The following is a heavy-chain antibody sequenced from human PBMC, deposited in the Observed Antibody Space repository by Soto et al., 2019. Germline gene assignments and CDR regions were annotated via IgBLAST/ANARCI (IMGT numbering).Heavy chain of an antibody. CDR3: ARWSATKIVVVMYDFFEI. J-gene: IGHJ3*02. CDR1: GATLNTFINYG. D-gene: IGHD3-22*01. CDR2: IIPVFGTA. Sequence: QVQLVQSGAEVKKPGSSVRVSCKASGATLNTFINYGITWVRQAPGQGLEWMGGIIPVFGTANYAQKFQGGVTIGPDETRRTNYMEMICLRSDDTAVDYSARWSATKIVVVMYDFFEIWGQGTMVTVSS. V-gene: IGHV1-69*05.